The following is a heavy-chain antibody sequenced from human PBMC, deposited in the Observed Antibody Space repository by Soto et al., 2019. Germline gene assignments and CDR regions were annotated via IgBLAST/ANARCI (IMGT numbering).Heavy chain of an antibody. Sequence: EVKLMESGGGLVPPGGSLRLSCAASGLTFRRYEMNWVLRAPGKGLEWIAYIHGSATTMFYADFVKGRFTISRDNAKNSLYLQLNSLSAEDTAVYYCATRSGGGGAFDFWGQGTMVTVSS. J-gene: IGHJ3*01. CDR2: IHGSATTM. D-gene: IGHD3-10*01. CDR3: ATRSGGGGAFDF. CDR1: GLTFRRYE. V-gene: IGHV3-48*03.